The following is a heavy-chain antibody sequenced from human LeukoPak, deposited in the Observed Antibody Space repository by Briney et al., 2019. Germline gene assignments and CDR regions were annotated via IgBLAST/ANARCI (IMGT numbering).Heavy chain of an antibody. CDR3: ARDGYSSSWTPGYFDY. CDR2: ISSSSGYT. D-gene: IGHD6-13*01. V-gene: IGHV3-11*05. Sequence: GGSLRLSCAASGFSFSDYDITWIRQTPGRGLEWISVISSSSGYTNYADSVKGRFTISRDNAKNSLFLQMNSLRAEDTAIYYCARDGYSSSWTPGYFDYWGQGALVTVSS. CDR1: GFSFSDYD. J-gene: IGHJ4*02.